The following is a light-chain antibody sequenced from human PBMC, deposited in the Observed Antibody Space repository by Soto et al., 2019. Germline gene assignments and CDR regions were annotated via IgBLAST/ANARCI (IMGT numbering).Light chain of an antibody. CDR1: QSISNY. Sequence: EIVLPQSPATLSLSPGERATLSCRASQSISNYLAWYQQKPGQAPRLFIYDASKRATGIPARFSGSGSGTDFTLTISSLEPEDFAVYFCHQRRSWPITFGQGTRLEIK. V-gene: IGKV3-11*01. CDR2: DAS. CDR3: HQRRSWPIT. J-gene: IGKJ5*01.